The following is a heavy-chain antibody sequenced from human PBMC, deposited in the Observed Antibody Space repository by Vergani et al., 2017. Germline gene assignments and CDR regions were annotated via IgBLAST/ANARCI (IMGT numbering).Heavy chain of an antibody. CDR2: IYTSGST. J-gene: IGHJ4*02. Sequence: QVQLQESGPGLVKPSQTLSLTCTVSGGSISSGSYYWSWIRQPAGKGLEWIGRIYTSGSTNYNPSLKSRVTISVDTSKTQFSLKLSSVTAADTAVYYCARAGRGYSYGVDYWGQGTLVTVSS. CDR3: ARAGRGYSYGVDY. V-gene: IGHV4-61*02. D-gene: IGHD5-18*01. CDR1: GGSISSGSYY.